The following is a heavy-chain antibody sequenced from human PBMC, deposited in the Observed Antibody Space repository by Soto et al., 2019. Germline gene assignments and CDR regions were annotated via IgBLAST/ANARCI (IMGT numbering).Heavy chain of an antibody. CDR2: IRQDGGAQ. J-gene: IGHJ5*02. CDR3: VRGGHGSGSYLGSS. D-gene: IGHD3-10*01. V-gene: IGHV3-7*03. CDR1: GFTFTTYW. Sequence: GGSVRLSXVASGFTFTTYWMSWVRQAPGKGLEWVANIRQDGGAQYYVDSVKGRFTISRDNAKNSVYLQMDSLRVEDTAVYYCVRGGHGSGSYLGSSWGQGILVTVSS.